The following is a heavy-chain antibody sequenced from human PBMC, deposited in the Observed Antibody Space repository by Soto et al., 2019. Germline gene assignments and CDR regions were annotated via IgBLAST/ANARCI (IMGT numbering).Heavy chain of an antibody. CDR1: GFIFGSYA. J-gene: IGHJ5*02. D-gene: IGHD3-3*01. Sequence: GGSLRLSCEASGFIFGSYAMNWVRQVPGKGPEWVAVLSTDGSTPYYADSVRGRFTISRDNSKSTLFLQMNSLRPEDAAIYFWAKSYELWSHYLSCGDQHGTWGQGTLVNVCS. CDR2: LSTDGSTP. CDR3: AKSYELWSHYLSCGDQHGT. V-gene: IGHV3-30*16.